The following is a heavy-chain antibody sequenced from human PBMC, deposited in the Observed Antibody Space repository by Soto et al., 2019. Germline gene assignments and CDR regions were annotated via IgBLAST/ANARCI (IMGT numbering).Heavy chain of an antibody. CDR3: ARDCPGSSTTCYGNECFDS. Sequence: EVQLVESGGGLVQPGGSLRLSCAASGFTFSSYSMNWVRQAPGKGLEWVSYISSSRSTIYYADSVKGRFTISRDNAKNSLYLQMNSLRAEDTAVYYWARDCPGSSTTCYGNECFDSWGQGTLVTVSS. V-gene: IGHV3-48*01. CDR2: ISSSRSTI. CDR1: GFTFSSYS. D-gene: IGHD2-2*01. J-gene: IGHJ5*01.